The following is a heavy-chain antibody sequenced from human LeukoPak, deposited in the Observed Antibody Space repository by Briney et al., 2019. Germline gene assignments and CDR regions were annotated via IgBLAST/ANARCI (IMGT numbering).Heavy chain of an antibody. CDR1: GFTFSDYY. D-gene: IGHD3-10*01. V-gene: IGHV3-11*01. Sequence: GGSLRLSCAASGFTFSDYYMSWIRQAPGKGLEWVSYISSSGSTIYYADSVKGRFTISRDNAKNSLYLQMNSLRAEDTALYYCAKETYGSGSYSRFDPWGQGTLVTVSS. CDR3: AKETYGSGSYSRFDP. J-gene: IGHJ5*02. CDR2: ISSSGSTI.